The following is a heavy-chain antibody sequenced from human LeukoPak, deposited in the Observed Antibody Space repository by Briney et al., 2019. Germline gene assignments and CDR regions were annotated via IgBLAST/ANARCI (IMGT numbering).Heavy chain of an antibody. CDR1: GYTFTGYY. J-gene: IGHJ4*02. Sequence: GASVKVSCKASGYTFTGYYMHWVRQAPGQGLEWMGWINPNSGGTNYAQKFQGRVTMTRDTSTSTVYMELSSLRSEDTAVYYCARVGGSSLVDSPDYWGQGTLVTASS. CDR3: ARVGGSSLVDSPDY. D-gene: IGHD2-15*01. V-gene: IGHV1-2*02. CDR2: INPNSGGT.